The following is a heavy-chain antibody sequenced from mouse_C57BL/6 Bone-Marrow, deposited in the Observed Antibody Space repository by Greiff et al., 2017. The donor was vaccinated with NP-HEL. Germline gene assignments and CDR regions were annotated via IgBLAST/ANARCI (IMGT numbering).Heavy chain of an antibody. CDR1: GYTFTSYT. Sequence: VKLQQSGAELARPGASVKMSCKASGYTFTSYTMHWVKQRPGQGLEWIGYINPSSGYTKYNQKFKDKATLTADKSSSTAYMQLSSLTSEDSAVYYCAREGNCAWFAYWGQGTLVTVSA. J-gene: IGHJ3*01. V-gene: IGHV1-4*01. CDR2: INPSSGYT. D-gene: IGHD4-1*01. CDR3: AREGNCAWFAY.